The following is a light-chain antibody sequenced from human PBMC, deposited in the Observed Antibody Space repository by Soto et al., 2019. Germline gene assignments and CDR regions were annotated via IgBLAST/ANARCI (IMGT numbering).Light chain of an antibody. Sequence: IWSTKSKYSLAVALVEISIINLKSIHTIFHSPNNYNYLAWYQQTPGQPPKLLIYWASTRESGVPDRFRGSGSGTDFTLTIDRLQAEDVAVYYCQQDYSIPFTFGQGTLLEIK. CDR2: WAS. CDR3: QQDYSIPFT. J-gene: IGKJ5*01. V-gene: IGKV4-1*01. CDR1: HTIFHSPNNYNY.